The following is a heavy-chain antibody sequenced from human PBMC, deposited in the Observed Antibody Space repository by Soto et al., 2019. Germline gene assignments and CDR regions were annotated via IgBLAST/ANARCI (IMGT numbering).Heavy chain of an antibody. CDR1: GFTVSSNY. V-gene: IGHV3-66*01. Sequence: GGSLRLSCAASGFTVSSNYMSWVRQAPGKGLEWVSVIYSGGSTYYADSVKGRFTISRDNSKNTLYLQMNSLRAEDTAVYYCARYRDCSGGSCYFFHALDVWGKGTTVTVSS. D-gene: IGHD2-15*01. CDR3: ARYRDCSGGSCYFFHALDV. J-gene: IGHJ6*04. CDR2: IYSGGST.